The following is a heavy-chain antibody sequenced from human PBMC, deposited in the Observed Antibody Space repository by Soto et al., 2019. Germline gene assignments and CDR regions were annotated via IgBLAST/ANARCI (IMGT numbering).Heavy chain of an antibody. J-gene: IGHJ4*02. CDR3: SRAVGGFTYGYPDY. Sequence: SGPTLVNPTQTLTLTCTFSGFSLSTTGMCVSWIRQPPGKALEWLALIDWADDKYYSTSLKTRLTISKDTSKNQVVLTMTNVEPVDTATYFCSRAVGGFTYGYPDYWGQGTLVTVSS. D-gene: IGHD5-18*01. V-gene: IGHV2-70*01. CDR2: IDWADDK. CDR1: GFSLSTTGMC.